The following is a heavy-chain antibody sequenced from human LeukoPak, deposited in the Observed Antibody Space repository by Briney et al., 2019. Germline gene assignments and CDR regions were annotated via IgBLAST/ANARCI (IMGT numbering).Heavy chain of an antibody. D-gene: IGHD6-13*01. V-gene: IGHV3-48*01. J-gene: IGHJ4*02. Sequence: GGSLRLSCAASGFTFSTYTMNWVRQPPGKGLEWVSNIGTSSSTIYYADSVKGRFTISRDNAKNSLYLQMNSLRAEDTAVYYCVRGGNVAAAHFDYWGQGTLVTVSS. CDR2: IGTSSSTI. CDR3: VRGGNVAAAHFDY. CDR1: GFTFSTYT.